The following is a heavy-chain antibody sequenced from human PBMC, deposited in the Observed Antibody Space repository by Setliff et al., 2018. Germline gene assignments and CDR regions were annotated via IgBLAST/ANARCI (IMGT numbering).Heavy chain of an antibody. Sequence: GGSLRLSCAASGFTFVDFVMSWVRQAPGRGLEWVSGINRNGGRISDADSVKGRFTVSRDNAKNSLSLQMNSLRAEDTALYYCAKGNLGYCSGGICYPFDYWGQGSLVTVSS. CDR1: GFTFVDFV. CDR3: AKGNLGYCSGGICYPFDY. D-gene: IGHD2-15*01. J-gene: IGHJ4*02. V-gene: IGHV3-20*04. CDR2: INRNGGRI.